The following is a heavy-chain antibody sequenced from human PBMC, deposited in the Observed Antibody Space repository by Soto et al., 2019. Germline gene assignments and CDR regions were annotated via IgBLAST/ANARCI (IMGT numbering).Heavy chain of an antibody. CDR2: IKEDGSEK. V-gene: IGHV3-7*01. D-gene: IGHD5-12*01. Sequence: PGGSLRLSCAASGFTFSKYWMSWVRQAPGKGLEWVANIKEDGSEKYHVDSVEGRFTISRDNVKNSLYLQMNSLRADDTAVYYCARDLRSNSDSWGQGTLVTVSS. CDR1: GFTFSKYW. J-gene: IGHJ4*02. CDR3: ARDLRSNSDS.